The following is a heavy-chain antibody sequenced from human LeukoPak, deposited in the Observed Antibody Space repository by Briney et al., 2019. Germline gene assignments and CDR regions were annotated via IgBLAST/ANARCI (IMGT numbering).Heavy chain of an antibody. D-gene: IGHD3-10*01. CDR2: ISAYNGNT. J-gene: IGHJ4*02. Sequence: ASVKVSCKASGGTFSSYGISWVRQAPGQGLEWMGWISAYNGNTNYAQKLQGRVTMTTDTSTSTAYMELRSLRSDDTAVYYCAVTHSGSYYSYFDYWGQGTLVTVSS. CDR1: GGTFSSYG. V-gene: IGHV1-18*01. CDR3: AVTHSGSYYSYFDY.